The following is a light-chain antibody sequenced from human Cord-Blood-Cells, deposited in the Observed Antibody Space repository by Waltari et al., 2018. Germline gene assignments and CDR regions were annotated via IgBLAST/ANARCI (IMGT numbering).Light chain of an antibody. Sequence: QSALTQPASVSGSPGQSITLSCTGTSSDVGGYIYVSWYHQHPGKAPKLMIYEVSNRPSGVCNRFSGPKSGNTASLTISGLQAEDEADYYCSSYTSSSTLVFGGGTKLTVL. CDR3: SSYTSSSTLV. CDR1: SSDVGGYIY. CDR2: EVS. J-gene: IGLJ2*01. V-gene: IGLV2-14*01.